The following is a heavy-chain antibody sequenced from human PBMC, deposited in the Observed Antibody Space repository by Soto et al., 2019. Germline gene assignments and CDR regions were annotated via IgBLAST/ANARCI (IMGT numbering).Heavy chain of an antibody. Sequence: EVQLLESGGGLVQPGGSLRLSCAASGFTFSSYAMSWVRQAPGKGLEWVSAISGSGGSTYYADSVKGRFTISRDNSKNTLYLQMNSVRAEDTAVYYCAKPPEQWLVPGWFDPWGQGTLVTVSS. CDR1: GFTFSSYA. CDR3: AKPPEQWLVPGWFDP. CDR2: ISGSGGST. V-gene: IGHV3-23*01. J-gene: IGHJ5*02. D-gene: IGHD6-19*01.